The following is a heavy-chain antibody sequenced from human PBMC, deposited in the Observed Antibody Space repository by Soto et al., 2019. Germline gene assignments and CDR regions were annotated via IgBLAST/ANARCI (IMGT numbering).Heavy chain of an antibody. Sequence: PGGSLRLSCAASGFTFSSYIMNWVRQATGKGLEWVSSISSSSSYIYYADSVKGRFTISRDNAKNSLYLQMNSLRAEDTAVYYCARDQLVVTIFGVDPPNWFDPWGQGTLVTVSS. CDR2: ISSSSSYI. CDR3: ARDQLVVTIFGVDPPNWFDP. CDR1: GFTFSSYI. J-gene: IGHJ5*02. V-gene: IGHV3-21*01. D-gene: IGHD3-3*01.